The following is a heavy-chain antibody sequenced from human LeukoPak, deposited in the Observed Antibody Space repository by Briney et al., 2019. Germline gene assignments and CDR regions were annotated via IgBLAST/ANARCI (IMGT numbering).Heavy chain of an antibody. CDR2: ISSSSRYI. Sequence: GGSLRLSCAASGFTFSSYSMNWVRQAPGKGLEWVSSISSSSRYIYYADSVKGRFTISRDNAKNSLYLQMNSLRAEDTAVYYCARVKGDAFDIWGQGTMVTVSS. CDR1: GFTFSSYS. CDR3: ARVKGDAFDI. J-gene: IGHJ3*02. V-gene: IGHV3-21*01.